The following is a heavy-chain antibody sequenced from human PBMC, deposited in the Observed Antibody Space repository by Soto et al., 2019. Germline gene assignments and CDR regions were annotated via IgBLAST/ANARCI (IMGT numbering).Heavy chain of an antibody. J-gene: IGHJ2*01. CDR2: ISGSGGST. CDR3: AKRTTGWYFDL. CDR1: GFTFSSFV. V-gene: IGHV3-23*01. Sequence: PGGSLRLSCAASGFTFSSFVMHWVCQAQGKGLEWVSVISGSGGSTYYADSVKGRFTISRDNSKNTLYLQMNSLRAEDTAVYYSAKRTTGWYFDLWGRGTLVTVSS.